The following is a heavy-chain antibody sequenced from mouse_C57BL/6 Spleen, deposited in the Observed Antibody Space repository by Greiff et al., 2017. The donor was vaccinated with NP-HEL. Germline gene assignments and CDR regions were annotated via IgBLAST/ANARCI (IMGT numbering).Heavy chain of an antibody. D-gene: IGHD1-1*01. V-gene: IGHV3-6*01. J-gene: IGHJ1*03. CDR2: ISYDGSN. Sequence: DVKLQESGPGLVKPSQSLSLTCSVTGYSITSGYYWNWIRQFPGNKLEWMGYISYDGSNNYNPSLKNRISITLDTSKNQFFLKLNSVTTEDTATYYCATYYDVWGTGTTVTVSS. CDR1: GYSITSGYY. CDR3: ATYYDV.